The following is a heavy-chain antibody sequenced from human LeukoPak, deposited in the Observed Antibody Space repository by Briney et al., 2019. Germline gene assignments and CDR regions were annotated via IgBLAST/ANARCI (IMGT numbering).Heavy chain of an antibody. D-gene: IGHD5-12*01. CDR1: GFTLSSYA. V-gene: IGHV3-23*01. Sequence: PGGSLRLSCAASGFTLSSYALSWVRQAPGKGLEWVSASSASDGSAYYADYVKGRFTISRDNSRNSLYLRMNSLRPEDTAVYFCAKDVEATISSGGYYFDQWGQGTLVTVSS. J-gene: IGHJ4*02. CDR2: SSASDGSA. CDR3: AKDVEATISSGGYYFDQ.